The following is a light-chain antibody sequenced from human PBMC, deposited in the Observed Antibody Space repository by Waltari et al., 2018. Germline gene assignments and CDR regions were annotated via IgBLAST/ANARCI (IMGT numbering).Light chain of an antibody. J-gene: IGKJ2*01. CDR2: ATS. Sequence: EIVLTQSPGTLSLSPGQRATLSCRASQSVNNNYLAWYQHKSGQAPRLLIHATSTRASGIPDRFSGSGSGTDFTLTIPKLEPEDFAIYYCQQYGGSPPAFTFGQGTKLEIK. V-gene: IGKV3-20*01. CDR1: QSVNNNY. CDR3: QQYGGSPPAFT.